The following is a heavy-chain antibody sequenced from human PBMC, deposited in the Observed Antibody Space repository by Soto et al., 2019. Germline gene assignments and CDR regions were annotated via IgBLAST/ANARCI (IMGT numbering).Heavy chain of an antibody. Sequence: QITLKASGPTLVNPTQTLTLTCSFSGFSLTTNEVGVGWIRQPPGKALEWLAVIYGDDNRLYNPSLKNRVTIMKDTSKNHVVLIITYLDPMDTGTYYCAHRLPRGSGFPHLDLWGQGIVITVSS. J-gene: IGHJ5*02. V-gene: IGHV2-5*02. CDR2: IYGDDNR. CDR3: AHRLPRGSGFPHLDL. CDR1: GFSLTTNEVG.